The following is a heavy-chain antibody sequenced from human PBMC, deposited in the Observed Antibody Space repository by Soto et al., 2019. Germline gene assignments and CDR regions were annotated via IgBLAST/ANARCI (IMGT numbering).Heavy chain of an antibody. CDR3: AKSDSSGYYPFDY. CDR2: ISGSGGST. Sequence: GGSLRLSCAASGFTFSSYAMSWVRQAPGKGLEWVSAISGSGGSTDYVDSVKGRFTISRDNSKNTLYLQMNSLRAEDTAVYYCAKSDSSGYYPFDYWGQGTLVTVSS. V-gene: IGHV3-23*01. D-gene: IGHD3-22*01. J-gene: IGHJ4*02. CDR1: GFTFSSYA.